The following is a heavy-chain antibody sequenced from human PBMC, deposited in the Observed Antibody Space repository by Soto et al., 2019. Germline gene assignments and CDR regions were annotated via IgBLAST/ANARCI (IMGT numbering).Heavy chain of an antibody. Sequence: GGSLRLSCAASGFTFSSYSMNWVRQAPGKGLKWVSYISSGSSTIYYADSVKGRFTISRDNAKNSLYLQMNSLRVEDTAVYYCARGVGLHCSSTSCSDYWGQGALVTVSS. D-gene: IGHD2-2*01. CDR2: ISSGSSTI. V-gene: IGHV3-48*01. CDR1: GFTFSSYS. J-gene: IGHJ4*02. CDR3: ARGVGLHCSSTSCSDY.